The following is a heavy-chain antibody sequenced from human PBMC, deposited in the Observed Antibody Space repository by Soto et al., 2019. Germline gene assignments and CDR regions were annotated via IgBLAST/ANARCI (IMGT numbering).Heavy chain of an antibody. D-gene: IGHD3-16*01. CDR2: IITYNGNT. J-gene: IGHJ6*02. CDR3: AMVDVYVTPSPQDV. V-gene: IGHV1-18*01. Sequence: QVQLVQYGAEVKNPGASVKVSCKASRYTFTRYGIGWARQAHGQGLEWMGWIITYNGNTNYAQNVQGRVTLTTDTSTSTAYMELRSLRSIDTAVYYCAMVDVYVTPSPQDVWGQGTTVIVSS. CDR1: RYTFTRYG.